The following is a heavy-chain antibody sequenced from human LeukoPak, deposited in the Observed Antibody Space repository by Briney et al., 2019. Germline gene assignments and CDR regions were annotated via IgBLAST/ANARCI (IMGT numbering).Heavy chain of an antibody. CDR1: GFTFSSYE. V-gene: IGHV3-48*03. Sequence: GGSLRLSCAASGFTFSSYEMNWVRQAPGKGLEWVSYISSSGSTIYYADSVKGRFTISRDNAKNSLYLQMNRLRAEDKAVYYCARDSTVDDFWSGYYNLLFGYRGQGTLVTVSS. D-gene: IGHD3-3*01. J-gene: IGHJ4*02. CDR2: ISSSGSTI. CDR3: ARDSTVDDFWSGYYNLLFGY.